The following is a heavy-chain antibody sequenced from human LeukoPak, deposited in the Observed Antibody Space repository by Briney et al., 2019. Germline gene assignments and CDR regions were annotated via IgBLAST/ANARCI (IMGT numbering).Heavy chain of an antibody. CDR1: RFTFSDAW. J-gene: IGHJ4*02. CDR3: TTGYGTIDF. D-gene: IGHD2-8*01. CDR2: IRSQSDSGTA. Sequence: GGSLRLSCAVSRFTFSDAWMAWVRQAPGKGLEHVGRIRSQSDSGTADYAAPVKDRFTISRDDSNNMVYLYMNNLKIEDTAMYYCTTGYGTIDFWGQGTLVAVSS. V-gene: IGHV3-15*01.